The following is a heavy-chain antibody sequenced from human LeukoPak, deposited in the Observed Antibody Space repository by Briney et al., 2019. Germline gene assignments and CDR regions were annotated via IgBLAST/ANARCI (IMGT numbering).Heavy chain of an antibody. Sequence: GGSLRLSCAASGFIFSTYSMNWVRQAPGKGLEWVSYISSSSSTIYYADSVKGRFTISRDNAENSLYLQMSSLGAEDTAVYYCARDDHYNYYCMDVWGKGTTVTVSS. CDR3: ARDDHYNYYCMDV. CDR2: ISSSSSTI. CDR1: GFIFSTYS. J-gene: IGHJ6*04. V-gene: IGHV3-48*01.